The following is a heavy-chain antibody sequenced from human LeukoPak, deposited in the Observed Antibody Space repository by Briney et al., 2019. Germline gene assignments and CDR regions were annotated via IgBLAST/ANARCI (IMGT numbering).Heavy chain of an antibody. J-gene: IGHJ4*02. Sequence: SETPPLTCAVYGGSFSGYYWSWIRQPPGKGLEWVGEINHSGSTNYHPSLKSRVTISVDTSKNQFSLRLSSVTAADTAVYYCARGGYYDSSGYYRYWGQGTLVTVSS. D-gene: IGHD3-22*01. CDR2: INHSGST. CDR3: ARGGYYDSSGYYRY. V-gene: IGHV4-34*01. CDR1: GGSFSGYY.